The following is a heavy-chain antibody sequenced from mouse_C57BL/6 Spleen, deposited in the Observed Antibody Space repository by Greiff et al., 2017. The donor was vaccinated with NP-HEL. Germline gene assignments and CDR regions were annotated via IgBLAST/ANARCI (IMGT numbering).Heavy chain of an antibody. V-gene: IGHV1-54*01. D-gene: IGHD2-5*01. CDR3: AREAYYSNYVYFDY. CDR1: GYAFTNYL. Sequence: VKLQESGAELVRPGTSVKVSCKASGYAFTNYLIEWVKQRPGQGLEWIGVINPGSGGTNYNEKFKGKATLTADKSSSTAYMQLSSLTSEDSAVYFCAREAYYSNYVYFDYWGQGTTLTVSS. J-gene: IGHJ2*01. CDR2: INPGSGGT.